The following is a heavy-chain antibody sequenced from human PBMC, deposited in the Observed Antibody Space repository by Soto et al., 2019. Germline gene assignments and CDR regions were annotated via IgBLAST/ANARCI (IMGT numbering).Heavy chain of an antibody. CDR3: AGSCSSWSLRAFAT. J-gene: IGHJ4*02. CDR2: ISAYNGNI. D-gene: IGHD6-13*01. CDR1: AYTFTNYG. Sequence: QVQLVQSGGEVKKPGASVKVSCKASAYTFTNYGISWVRQAPGQGLEWMGWISAYNGNINYAQKFRGRVTMTTDTPTSQAYWEGRSLRSDDPAWYSWAGSCSSWSLRAFATGGQGTLVTVS. V-gene: IGHV1-18*01.